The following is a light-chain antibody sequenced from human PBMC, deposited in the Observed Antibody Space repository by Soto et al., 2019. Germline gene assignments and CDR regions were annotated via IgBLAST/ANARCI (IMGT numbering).Light chain of an antibody. Sequence: QPVLTQSSSASASLGSSVKLTCTLSSGHSSYIIAWHQQQPGKAPRYLMKLEGSGSYNKGSGVPDRFSGSSSGADRYLTISNLQFEDEADYYCETWDSFGGGTKLTVL. J-gene: IGLJ2*01. CDR2: LEGSGSY. V-gene: IGLV4-60*02. CDR3: ETWDS. CDR1: SGHSSYI.